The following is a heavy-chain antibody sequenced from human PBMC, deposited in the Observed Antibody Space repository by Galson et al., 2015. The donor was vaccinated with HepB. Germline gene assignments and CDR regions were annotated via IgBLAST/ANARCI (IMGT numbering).Heavy chain of an antibody. CDR3: ARDRADYGDYVFDY. Sequence: SLRLSCAASGFTFSSYGMHWVRQAPGKGLEWVAVIWYDGSNKYYADSVKGRFTISRDNSKNTLYLQMNSLRAEDTAVYYCARDRADYGDYVFDYWGQGTLVTVSS. CDR1: GFTFSSYG. V-gene: IGHV3-33*08. CDR2: IWYDGSNK. J-gene: IGHJ4*02. D-gene: IGHD4-17*01.